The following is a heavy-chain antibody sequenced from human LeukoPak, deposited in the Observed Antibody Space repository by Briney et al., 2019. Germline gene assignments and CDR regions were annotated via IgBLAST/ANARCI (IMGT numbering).Heavy chain of an antibody. V-gene: IGHV4-34*01. CDR1: GGSFSGYY. Sequence: SETLSLTCAVYGGSFSGYYWSWIRQPPGKGLEWIGEINHSGSTNYNPSLKSRVTISVDTSQNRFSLQLNSVTPEDTAVYYCARAGGFTIFPNFDPWGQGTLVTVSS. CDR3: ARAGGFTIFPNFDP. CDR2: INHSGST. J-gene: IGHJ5*02. D-gene: IGHD3-9*01.